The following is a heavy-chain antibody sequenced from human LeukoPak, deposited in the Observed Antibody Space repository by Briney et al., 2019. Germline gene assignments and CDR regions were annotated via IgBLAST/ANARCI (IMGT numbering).Heavy chain of an antibody. V-gene: IGHV3-23*01. CDR2: ISGSGGKT. Sequence: GGSLRVSCVASGYTFSSHDMSWVRQAPGKGLEWVAGISGSGGKTFYADSVKGRFTISRDNSRNTLFLHMNSLRAEDTAVYYCAKWAVVPAADYFDYWGQGTLVTVSS. J-gene: IGHJ4*02. D-gene: IGHD2-2*01. CDR3: AKWAVVPAADYFDY. CDR1: GYTFSSHD.